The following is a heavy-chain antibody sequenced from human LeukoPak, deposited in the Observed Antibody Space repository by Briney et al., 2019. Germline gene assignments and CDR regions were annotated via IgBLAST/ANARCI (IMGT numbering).Heavy chain of an antibody. V-gene: IGHV4-59*01. CDR2: IYYSGST. J-gene: IGHJ6*03. D-gene: IGHD3-3*01. Sequence: SETLSLTCAVYGGSFSGYYWSWIRQPPGKGLEWIGYIYYSGSTNYNPSLKSRVTISVDTSKNQFSLKLSSVTAADTAVYYCARDNPPSYDFWSGHYYMDVWGKGTTVTVSS. CDR3: ARDNPPSYDFWSGHYYMDV. CDR1: GGSFSGYY.